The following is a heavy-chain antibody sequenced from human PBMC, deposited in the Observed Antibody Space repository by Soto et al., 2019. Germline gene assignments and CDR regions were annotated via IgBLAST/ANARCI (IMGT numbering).Heavy chain of an antibody. CDR2: IWYDGSNK. Sequence: QVQLVESGGGVVQPGXSLRLSCAASGFTFSSYGMHWVRQAPGKGLEWVAVIWYDGSNKYYADSVKGRFTISRDNSKNTLYLQMNRLRAEDTAVYYCARYYYDSSGYYPLWGQGNLVTVSS. V-gene: IGHV3-33*01. D-gene: IGHD3-22*01. J-gene: IGHJ4*02. CDR1: GFTFSSYG. CDR3: ARYYYDSSGYYPL.